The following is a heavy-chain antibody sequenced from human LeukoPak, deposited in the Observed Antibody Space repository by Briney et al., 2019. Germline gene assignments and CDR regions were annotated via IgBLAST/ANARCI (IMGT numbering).Heavy chain of an antibody. CDR1: EFTFSSYW. D-gene: IGHD3-16*01. CDR3: ARDYVRAGDY. CDR2: IKQDGSEK. V-gene: IGHV3-7*01. J-gene: IGHJ4*02. Sequence: PGGSRRLSCAASEFTFSSYWMSWVRQAPGKGLEWVANIKQDGSEKYYVDPVKGRFTISRDNAKNSLYLQMNSLRAEDTAVYYCARDYVRAGDYWGQGTLVTVSS.